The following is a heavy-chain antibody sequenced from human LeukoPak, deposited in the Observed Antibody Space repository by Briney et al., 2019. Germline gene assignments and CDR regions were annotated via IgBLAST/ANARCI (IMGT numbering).Heavy chain of an antibody. V-gene: IGHV4-61*02. Sequence: SETLSLTCTVSGGSISGGHDYWSWVRQPAGKGLEWIARIYSRGSTDYNPSLKSRVSISGDTSKNQISLKLTSVTAADTAVYYCAREDRYCSGGSCYSWGQGTLVTVSS. D-gene: IGHD2-15*01. J-gene: IGHJ4*02. CDR3: AREDRYCSGGSCYS. CDR2: IYSRGST. CDR1: GGSISGGHDY.